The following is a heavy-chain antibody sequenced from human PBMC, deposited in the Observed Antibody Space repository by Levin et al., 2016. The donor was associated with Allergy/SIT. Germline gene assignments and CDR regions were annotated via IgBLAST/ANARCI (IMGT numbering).Heavy chain of an antibody. Sequence: WIRQPPGKGLEWVTVIWYDGSNKYYADSVKGRFTISRDNSKNTLYLQMNSLRAEDTAVYYCARAGRDDYGDKYYFDYWGQGTLVTVSS. CDR2: IWYDGSNK. J-gene: IGHJ4*02. V-gene: IGHV3-33*01. D-gene: IGHD4-17*01. CDR3: ARAGRDDYGDKYYFDY.